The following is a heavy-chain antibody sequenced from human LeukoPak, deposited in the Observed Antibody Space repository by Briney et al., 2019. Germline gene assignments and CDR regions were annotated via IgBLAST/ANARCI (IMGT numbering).Heavy chain of an antibody. CDR3: ASLGYCSSTSCRPGKDYYYYMDV. V-gene: IGHV1-2*02. CDR1: GYTFTGYY. Sequence: ASVKVSCKASGYTFTGYYMHWVRQAPGQGLEWMGWINPNSGGTNYAQKFQGRVTMTRDTSISTAYMELSRLRSDDTAVYYCASLGYCSSTSCRPGKDYYYYMDVWGKGTTVTASS. J-gene: IGHJ6*03. D-gene: IGHD2-2*01. CDR2: INPNSGGT.